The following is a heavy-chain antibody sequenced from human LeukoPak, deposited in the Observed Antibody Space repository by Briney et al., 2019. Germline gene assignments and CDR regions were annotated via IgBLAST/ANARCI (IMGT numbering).Heavy chain of an antibody. CDR3: MTGVGWQSDY. V-gene: IGHV4-59*01. J-gene: IGHJ4*02. Sequence: PSETLSLTCTVSGGSISSYYWSWIRQPPGKGLEWIGYIYYSGSTNCNPSLKSRVTMSVDTSKNQFSLKLSSVTAADTAVYYCMTGVGWQSDYWGQGALVTVSS. CDR1: GGSISSYY. CDR2: IYYSGST. D-gene: IGHD1-26*01.